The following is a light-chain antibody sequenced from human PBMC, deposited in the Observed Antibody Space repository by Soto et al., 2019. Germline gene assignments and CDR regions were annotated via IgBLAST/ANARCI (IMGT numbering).Light chain of an antibody. CDR1: SSDIGAYNY. V-gene: IGLV2-14*01. Sequence: QSVLTQPASVSGSPGQSITISCTGTSSDIGAYNYVSWYQQHPGEAPKLLIYEVTYRPSGVSDRFSGSKSAYTASLTISGLQPEDEDDYYCSSYTTSSTRVFGTGTKVTVL. CDR3: SSYTTSSTRV. J-gene: IGLJ1*01. CDR2: EVT.